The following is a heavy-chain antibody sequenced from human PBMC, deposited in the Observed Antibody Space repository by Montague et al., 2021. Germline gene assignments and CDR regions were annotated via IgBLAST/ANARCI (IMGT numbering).Heavy chain of an antibody. CDR3: ARSLYCIGGSCYSGFDP. J-gene: IGHJ5*02. D-gene: IGHD2-15*01. Sequence: ECQSLVYTVSGGSISSNGYCWAWIRQPPGKGLEYVGTTFNTGSSYYSPSLKSRVTISVDMSKNQFSLRLSAVTAADTAVYYCARSLYCIGGSCYSGFDPWGQGTLVTVSS. CDR2: TFNTGSS. V-gene: IGHV4-39*01. CDR1: GGSISSNGYC.